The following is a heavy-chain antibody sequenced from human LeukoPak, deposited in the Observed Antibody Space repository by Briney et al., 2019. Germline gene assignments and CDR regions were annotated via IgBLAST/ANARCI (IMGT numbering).Heavy chain of an antibody. D-gene: IGHD4-17*01. J-gene: IGHJ3*02. CDR1: GYTFTSYD. CDR3: ARSDYGLGDAFDI. V-gene: IGHV1-8*01. CDR2: MNPNSGNT. Sequence: APVKVSCKASGYTFTSYDINWVRQATGQGLEWMGWMNPNSGNTGYAQKFQGRVTMTRNTSISTAYMELSSLRSEDTAVYYCARSDYGLGDAFDIWGQGTMATVSS.